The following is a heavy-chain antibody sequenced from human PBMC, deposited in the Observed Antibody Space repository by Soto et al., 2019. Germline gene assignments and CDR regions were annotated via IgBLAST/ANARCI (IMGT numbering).Heavy chain of an antibody. CDR2: IWYDGSNK. D-gene: IGHD3-22*01. Sequence: GXSLRLSCAASGFTLSSYGLHWFRQAPVKGLEWVAVIWYDGSNKYYTDAVKGRFTISRDNSKNTLYLQMNSLRAEDTAVYYCARGYDSSGNYYGVDYWGQGTLVTVSS. V-gene: IGHV3-33*01. J-gene: IGHJ4*02. CDR1: GFTLSSYG. CDR3: ARGYDSSGNYYGVDY.